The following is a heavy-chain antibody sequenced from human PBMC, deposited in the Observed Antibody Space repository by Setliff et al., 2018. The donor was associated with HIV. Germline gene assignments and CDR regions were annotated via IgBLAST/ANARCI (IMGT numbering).Heavy chain of an antibody. CDR3: ARDQIRSRYYYYYTDV. Sequence: GGSLRLSCAASGFTFRTYEMNWVRQAPGKGLEWISYISSSGDTKYYADSVKGRFTISRDNAKNSLYLHMNTLRADDTAVYFCARDQIRSRYYYYYTDVWGKGTPVTVSS. CDR1: GFTFRTYE. D-gene: IGHD3-3*01. V-gene: IGHV3-48*03. J-gene: IGHJ6*03. CDR2: ISSSGDTK.